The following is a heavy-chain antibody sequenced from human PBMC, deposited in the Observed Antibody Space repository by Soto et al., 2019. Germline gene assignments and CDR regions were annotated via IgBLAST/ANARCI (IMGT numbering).Heavy chain of an antibody. CDR3: ARIGVSSGHEAPDFDS. J-gene: IGHJ4*02. V-gene: IGHV1-18*01. CDR2: ISGFNGNT. CDR1: GYTFNFYG. D-gene: IGHD3-16*01. Sequence: ASVKVSCKASGYTFNFYGITWVRQAPGQGLEWMGWISGFNGNTNYAADLQGRVTMTTDTSTSTAYMELRGLRSDDTAVYYCARIGVSSGHEAPDFDSWGQGTLVTVSS.